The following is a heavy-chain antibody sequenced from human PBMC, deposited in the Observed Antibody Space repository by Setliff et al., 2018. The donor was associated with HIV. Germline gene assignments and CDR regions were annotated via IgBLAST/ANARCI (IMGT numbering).Heavy chain of an antibody. CDR3: AKGRYSSGANYYYYYMDV. J-gene: IGHJ6*03. Sequence: LRLSCAASGFTFSSYAMSWVRQAPGKGLEWVSAISGSGGSTYYADSVKGRFTISRDNSKNTLYLQMNSLRAEDTVVYYCAKGRYSSGANYYYYYMDVWGKGTTVTVSS. CDR2: ISGSGGST. D-gene: IGHD6-19*01. CDR1: GFTFSSYA. V-gene: IGHV3-23*01.